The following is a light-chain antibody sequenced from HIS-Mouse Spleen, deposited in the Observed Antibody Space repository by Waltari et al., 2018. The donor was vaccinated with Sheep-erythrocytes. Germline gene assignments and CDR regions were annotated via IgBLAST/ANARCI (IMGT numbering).Light chain of an antibody. CDR3: QQYGSSPYT. CDR2: GAS. V-gene: IGKV3-20*01. CDR1: QSVSSGY. Sequence: EIVLTQSPGTLSLSPGERATLSCRASQSVSSGYLAWYQEKPGQAPRLLIYGASSKATGIPDRFSGSWSGTDFTLTISRLEPEDFAVYYCQQYGSSPYTFGQGTKLEIK. J-gene: IGKJ2*01.